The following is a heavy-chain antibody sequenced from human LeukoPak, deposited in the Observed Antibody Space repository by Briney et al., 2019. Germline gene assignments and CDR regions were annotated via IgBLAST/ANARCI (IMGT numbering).Heavy chain of an antibody. CDR1: GFTFSSYW. CDR3: ARGTYCSGTSCSYNWFDP. V-gene: IGHV3-74*01. CDR2: INSDGSST. J-gene: IGHJ5*02. Sequence: HPGGSLRLSCAASGFTFSSYWMHWVRQAPGKGLLRVSRINSDGSSTTYADSVKGRFTLSRDNAKNTLYLQMNSLRAEDTAVYYCARGTYCSGTSCSYNWFDPWGQGTLVTVSS. D-gene: IGHD2-2*01.